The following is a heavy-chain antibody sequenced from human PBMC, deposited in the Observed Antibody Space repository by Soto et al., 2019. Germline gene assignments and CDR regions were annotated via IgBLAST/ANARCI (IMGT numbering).Heavy chain of an antibody. D-gene: IGHD6-6*01. CDR2: ISSSGSTI. V-gene: IGHV3-48*03. CDR3: ARTYSSSTEPSNYYYYGMDV. Sequence: GSLRLSCAASGFTFSSYEMNWVRQAPGKGLEWVSYISSSGSTIYYADSVKGRFTISRDNAKNSLYLQMNSLRAEDTAVYYCARTYSSSTEPSNYYYYGMDVWGQGTTVTVSS. J-gene: IGHJ6*02. CDR1: GFTFSSYE.